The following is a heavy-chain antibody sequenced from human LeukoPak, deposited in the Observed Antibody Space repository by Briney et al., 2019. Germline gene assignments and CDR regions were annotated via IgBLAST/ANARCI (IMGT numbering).Heavy chain of an antibody. CDR2: ISAYNGNT. J-gene: IGHJ3*02. CDR1: GYTFTSYG. V-gene: IGHV1-18*01. D-gene: IGHD6-13*01. Sequence: ASVKVSCKASGYTFTSYGISWVRQAPGQGLEWMGWISAYNGNTNYAQKLQGRVTMTTDTSTSTAYMELRSLRSDDTAVYYCASRLIAAAGDDAFDIWGQGTMVTVSS. CDR3: ASRLIAAAGDDAFDI.